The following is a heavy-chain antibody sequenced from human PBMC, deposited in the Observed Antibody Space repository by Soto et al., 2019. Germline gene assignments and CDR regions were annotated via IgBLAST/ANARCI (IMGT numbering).Heavy chain of an antibody. D-gene: IGHD3-16*01. V-gene: IGHV4-59*08. J-gene: IGHJ4*02. CDR3: ASLWGWSVDY. CDR2: IYYRGST. CDR1: GGSISSYY. Sequence: QVQLQESGPGLVKPSETLSLTCTVSGGSISSYYWSWIRQPPGKGLEWIGYIYYRGSTNYNPSLKSGVAMSVATSKNQFSLRLRSVPAADTAVYYCASLWGWSVDYWGQGTLVTVSS.